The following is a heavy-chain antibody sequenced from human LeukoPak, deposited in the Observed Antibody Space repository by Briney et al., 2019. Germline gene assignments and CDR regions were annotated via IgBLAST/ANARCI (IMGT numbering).Heavy chain of an antibody. J-gene: IGHJ4*02. CDR2: IYHTGST. CDR3: ARNSDFSFDY. V-gene: IGHV4-30-4*01. Sequence: PSQTLSLTCTVSGGSISSGDYYWSWIRQPPGKGLEWIGYIYHTGSTYYNSSLESRITISLDTSKNQFPLKLSSLTAADTAVYYCARNSDFSFDYWGQGTLVTVSS. D-gene: IGHD3-3*01. CDR1: GGSISSGDYY.